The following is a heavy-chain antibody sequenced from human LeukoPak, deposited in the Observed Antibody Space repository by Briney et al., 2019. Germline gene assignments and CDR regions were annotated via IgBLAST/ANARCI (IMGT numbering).Heavy chain of an antibody. CDR1: GGSISSASYY. Sequence: SQTLSLTCTVSGGSISSASYYWSWIRQPAGKGLEWIGRIYTSGSTNYNPSLKSRVTISVDTSKNQFSLKLSSVIAADTAVYYCAMRERLAAAFDYWGQGTLVTVSS. V-gene: IGHV4-61*02. CDR2: IYTSGST. J-gene: IGHJ4*02. D-gene: IGHD6-13*01. CDR3: AMRERLAAAFDY.